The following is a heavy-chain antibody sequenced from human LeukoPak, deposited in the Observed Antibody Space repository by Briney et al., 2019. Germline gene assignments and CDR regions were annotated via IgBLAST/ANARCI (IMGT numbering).Heavy chain of an antibody. Sequence: GGSLRLSCAASGFTFSSYAMSGVRPAPGKGLEWVSAIKGSGGSTYYADSVKGRFTISRDNSKNTLYLQMNSLRAEDTAVYYCAKSWAPTSGWSDYWGQGTLVTVSS. J-gene: IGHJ4*02. CDR3: AKSWAPTSGWSDY. CDR1: GFTFSSYA. V-gene: IGHV3-23*01. D-gene: IGHD6-19*01. CDR2: IKGSGGST.